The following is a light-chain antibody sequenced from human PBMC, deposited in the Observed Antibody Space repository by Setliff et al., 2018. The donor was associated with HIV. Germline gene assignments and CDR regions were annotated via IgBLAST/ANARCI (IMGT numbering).Light chain of an antibody. CDR3: SSYAGSSTQV. CDR1: SSDVGGYNY. V-gene: IGLV2-14*03. Sequence: QSVLTQPASVSGSPGQSITISCTGSSSDVGGYNYVSWYQQHPVKAPKLMIYAVSNRPSGVSNRFSGSKSGNTASLTISGLQAEDEADYYCSSYAGSSTQVLGTGTKVTVL. J-gene: IGLJ1*01. CDR2: AVS.